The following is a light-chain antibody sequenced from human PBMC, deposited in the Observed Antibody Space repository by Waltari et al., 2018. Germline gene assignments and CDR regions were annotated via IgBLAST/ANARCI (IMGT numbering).Light chain of an antibody. CDR2: WAP. V-gene: IGKV4-1*01. CDR1: PPVLHRPDNNNY. J-gene: IGKJ1*01. Sequence: DIVMTQSPDSLAVSLGGGPTLTSRSRPPVLHRPDNNNYLAWYQHKRGQPPKLLIYWAPTRASGVPDRCSGGGSGTDFPLTISRLQAEDVAVYYCQQYYDTPRTFGQGTRVEIK. CDR3: QQYYDTPRT.